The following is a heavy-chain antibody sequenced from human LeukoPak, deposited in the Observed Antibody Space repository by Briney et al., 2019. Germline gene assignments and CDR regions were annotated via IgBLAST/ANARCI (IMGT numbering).Heavy chain of an antibody. V-gene: IGHV3-74*01. CDR3: ARDSTGWQANAYDV. J-gene: IGHJ3*01. D-gene: IGHD2-8*02. CDR1: GFTFSSYW. Sequence: GGSLRLSCAASGFTFSSYWMHWVRQAPGKGLVWVSRIKSDGSSTSYADSVKGRFTISRDNAKNSVYLEMNNLRVEDTAVYYCARDSTGWQANAYDVWGQGTMVTVSS. CDR2: IKSDGSST.